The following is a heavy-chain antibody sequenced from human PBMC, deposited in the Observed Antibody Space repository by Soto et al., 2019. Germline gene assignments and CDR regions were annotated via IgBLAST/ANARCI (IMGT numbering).Heavy chain of an antibody. Sequence: QVQLVQSGAEVKKPGSSVKVSCKASGGTFSSYTISWVRQAPGQGLEWMGRIIPILGIANYAQKFQGRVTITADKSPSTAYMERSSLRSEDTAVYYCARDLGYYYDSSGYYYVDWGQGTLVTVSS. CDR2: IIPILGIA. CDR1: GGTFSSYT. D-gene: IGHD3-22*01. CDR3: ARDLGYYYDSSGYYYVD. V-gene: IGHV1-69*08. J-gene: IGHJ4*02.